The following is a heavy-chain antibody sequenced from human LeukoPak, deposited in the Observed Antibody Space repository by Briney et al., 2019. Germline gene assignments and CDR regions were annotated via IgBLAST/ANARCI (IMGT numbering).Heavy chain of an antibody. J-gene: IGHJ6*03. Sequence: ASVKVSCKASGYTFTSYYMPWVRQAPGQGLEWMGIINPSGGSTSYAQKFQGKVTMTRDMSTSTVYMELSSLRSEDTGVYYCARDPGVGATWDYYYYMDVGGKGTTVTVSS. V-gene: IGHV1-46*01. D-gene: IGHD1-26*01. CDR1: GYTFTSYY. CDR2: INPSGGST. CDR3: ARDPGVGATWDYYYYMDV.